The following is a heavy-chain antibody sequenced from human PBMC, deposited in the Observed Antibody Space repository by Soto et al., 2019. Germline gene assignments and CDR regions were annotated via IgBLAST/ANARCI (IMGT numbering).Heavy chain of an antibody. Sequence: GGSLRLSCAASGFTFSSYAMHWVRQAPGKGLEWVAVISYDGSNKYYADSVKGRFTISRDNSKNTLYLQMSSLRAEDTAVYYCARPCITGTTGALDAFDIWGQGTMVTVSS. D-gene: IGHD1-7*01. V-gene: IGHV3-30-3*01. CDR1: GFTFSSYA. J-gene: IGHJ3*02. CDR2: ISYDGSNK. CDR3: ARPCITGTTGALDAFDI.